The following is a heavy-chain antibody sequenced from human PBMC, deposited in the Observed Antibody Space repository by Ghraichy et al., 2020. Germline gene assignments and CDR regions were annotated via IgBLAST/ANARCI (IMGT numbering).Heavy chain of an antibody. D-gene: IGHD5-18*01. CDR2: ISNSGSTV. J-gene: IGHJ6*02. CDR3: ARGWSYNYGIRAPHYLYYGMDV. CDR1: GFTFSDYY. V-gene: IGHV3-11*01. Sequence: GESLNISCAASGFTFSDYYMNWIRQAPGKGLEWVSYISNSGSTVYYADSVRGRFTLSRDNAKNSLYLQMNSLRAEDTAVYYCARGWSYNYGIRAPHYLYYGMDVWGQGTTVTVSS.